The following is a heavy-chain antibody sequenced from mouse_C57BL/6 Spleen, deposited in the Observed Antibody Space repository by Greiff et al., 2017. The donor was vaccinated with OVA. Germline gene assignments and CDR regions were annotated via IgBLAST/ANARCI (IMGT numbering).Heavy chain of an antibody. Sequence: EVQLQQSGPELVKPGASVKISCKASGYTFTDYYMNWVKQSHGKSLEWIGDINPNNGGTSYNQKFKGKATLTVDKSSSTDYREIRSQTDEDSAVYYCESGEDGQLRLRGAYWGQGTLVTVAA. CDR2: INPNNGGT. CDR1: GYTFTDYY. CDR3: ESGEDGQLRLRGAY. D-gene: IGHD3-2*02. J-gene: IGHJ3*01. V-gene: IGHV1-26*01.